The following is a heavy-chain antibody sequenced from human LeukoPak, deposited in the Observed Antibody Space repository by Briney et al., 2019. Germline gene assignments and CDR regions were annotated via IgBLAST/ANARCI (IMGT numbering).Heavy chain of an antibody. CDR1: GGSISPYY. D-gene: IGHD3-16*01. CDR2: IYYSGST. J-gene: IGHJ4*02. Sequence: SETLSLTCTVSGGSISPYYWSWIRQPPGKGLEWIGYIYYSGSTNYNPSLKSRVTISVDTSKNQFSLKLSSVTAADTAVYYCASFGPGFFDYWGQGTLVTVSS. CDR3: ASFGPGFFDY. V-gene: IGHV4-59*01.